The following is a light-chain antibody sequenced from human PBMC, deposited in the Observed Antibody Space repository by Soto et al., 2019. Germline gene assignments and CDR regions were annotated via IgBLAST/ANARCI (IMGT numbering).Light chain of an antibody. CDR2: DVS. CDR3: QQYNNWPFS. J-gene: IGKJ5*01. Sequence: EIVMTQSPSTLSVSPWERATLSFRASQSVNNTLAWYQQKPGQAPRLLIYDVSIRATGVPARFSATGSETDFTLTISGLQSGDSAVYFCQQYNNWPFSFGQGTRLEIK. CDR1: QSVNNT. V-gene: IGKV3-15*01.